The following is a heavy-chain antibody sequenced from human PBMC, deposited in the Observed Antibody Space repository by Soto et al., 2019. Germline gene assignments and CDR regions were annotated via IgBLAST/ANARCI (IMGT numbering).Heavy chain of an antibody. CDR2: ISGSGGST. J-gene: IGHJ3*02. CDR3: YLAGGSYYGAFDI. Sequence: PGGSLRLSCAASGFTFSSYAMSWVRQAPGKGLEWVSAISGSGGSTYYADSVKGRFTISRDNAKNSLYLQMNSLRAEDTAVYYCYLAGGSYYGAFDIWGQGTMVTVSS. V-gene: IGHV3-23*01. D-gene: IGHD1-26*01. CDR1: GFTFSSYA.